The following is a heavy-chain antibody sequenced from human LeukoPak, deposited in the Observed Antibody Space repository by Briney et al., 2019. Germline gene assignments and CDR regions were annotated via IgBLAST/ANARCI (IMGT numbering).Heavy chain of an antibody. Sequence: GGSLRLSCAASGFTFSSYEVNWVRQAPGKGLEWVSYISSSGSTIYYADSVKGRFTISRENAKNSLYLQMNSLRAEDTAVYYCARYSDYYDSSGYSNWFDPWGQGTLATVSS. D-gene: IGHD3-22*01. V-gene: IGHV3-48*03. CDR1: GFTFSSYE. J-gene: IGHJ5*02. CDR2: ISSSGSTI. CDR3: ARYSDYYDSSGYSNWFDP.